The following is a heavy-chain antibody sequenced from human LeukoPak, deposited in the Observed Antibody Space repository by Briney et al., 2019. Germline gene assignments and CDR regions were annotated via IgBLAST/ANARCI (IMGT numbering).Heavy chain of an antibody. J-gene: IGHJ4*02. CDR3: ARDYVGGWNGY. Sequence: GGSLRLSCAASGFTFSSYWMHWVRQAPGKGLVWVSRINSDGTNTNYADSVKGRFSISRDNAKNSLYLQMNSLRAEDTAVYYCARDYVGGWNGYWGQGTLVTVSS. CDR1: GFTFSSYW. CDR2: INSDGTNT. V-gene: IGHV3-74*01. D-gene: IGHD3-10*02.